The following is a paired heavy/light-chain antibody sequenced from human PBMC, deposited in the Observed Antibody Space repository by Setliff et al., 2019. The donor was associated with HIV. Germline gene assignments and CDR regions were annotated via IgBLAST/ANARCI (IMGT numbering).Light chain of an antibody. CDR3: QQLNSYPFT. CDR2: AAS. CDR1: QGISSY. Sequence: DIQLTQSPSFLSASVGDRVTITCRASQGISSYLAWYQQKPGKAPKLLIYAASTLQSGVPSRFSGSGSGTEFTLTISSLQPEDFATYYCQQLNSYPFTFGPGTKVDIK. V-gene: IGKV1-9*01. J-gene: IGKJ3*01.
Heavy chain of an antibody. D-gene: IGHD3-10*01. CDR1: GGSISSSSYY. V-gene: IGHV4-39*01. J-gene: IGHJ4*02. Sequence: QLQLQESGPGLVKPSETLSLTCTVSGGSISSSSYYWGWIRQPPGKGLEWIGSIYYSGSTYYNPSLKSRVTISVDTSKNQFSLKLSSVTAADTAVYYCATYYYGSGSYFGMASDYFDYWGQGTLVTVSS. CDR2: IYYSGST. CDR3: ATYYYGSGSYFGMASDYFDY.